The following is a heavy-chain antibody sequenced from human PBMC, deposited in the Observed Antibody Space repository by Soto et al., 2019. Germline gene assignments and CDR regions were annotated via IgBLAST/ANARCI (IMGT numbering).Heavy chain of an antibody. Sequence: ETLSLTCTVSGASISSHYWSWIRQPAGKGLEWIGRIYASGSTNYNPSLKSRVTMSLDTSRNQLSLKLTSVTAADTAMYYCARAGGYEVQGSNWFGPWGRGILVTVSS. CDR2: IYASGST. D-gene: IGHD5-12*01. CDR1: GASISSHY. CDR3: ARAGGYEVQGSNWFGP. J-gene: IGHJ5*02. V-gene: IGHV4-4*07.